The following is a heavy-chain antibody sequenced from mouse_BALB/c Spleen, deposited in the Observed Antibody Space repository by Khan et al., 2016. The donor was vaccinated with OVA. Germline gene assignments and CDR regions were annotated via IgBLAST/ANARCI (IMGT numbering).Heavy chain of an antibody. CDR1: GYTFTEYA. J-gene: IGHJ4*01. V-gene: IGHV1S137*01. D-gene: IGHD2-1*01. CDR3: ARNIYYGTGDCAMDY. CDR2: ISTYSGNT. Sequence: QVQLKQSGPELVRPGVSVKISCKGSGYTFTEYAMYWVKQSHAKSLEWIGVISTYSGNTNYNQKFKGKATMTVDKYSSTAYMELARLTSEDSAIYYCARNIYYGTGDCAMDYWGQGTSVTVSS.